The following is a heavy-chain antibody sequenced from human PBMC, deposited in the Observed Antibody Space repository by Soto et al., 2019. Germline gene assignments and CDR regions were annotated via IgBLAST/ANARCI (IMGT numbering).Heavy chain of an antibody. J-gene: IGHJ4*02. CDR2: INSDGSST. CDR1: GLTFSSYW. Sequence: EVQLVESGGGLVQPGGSLRLSCAASGLTFSSYWMHWVRQAPGKGLVWVSRINSDGSSTSYADSVKGRFTISRDNAKNTLYLQMNSLRAEDTAVYYCARFYCSGGSCYQLDYWGQGTLVTVSS. V-gene: IGHV3-74*01. CDR3: ARFYCSGGSCYQLDY. D-gene: IGHD2-15*01.